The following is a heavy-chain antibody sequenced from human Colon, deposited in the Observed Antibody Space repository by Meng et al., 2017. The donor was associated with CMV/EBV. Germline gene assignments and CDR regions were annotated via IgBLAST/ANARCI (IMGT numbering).Heavy chain of an antibody. CDR1: GFTVSSNY. D-gene: IGHD2-15*01. CDR2: IYSGGST. Sequence: GGSLRLSCAASGFTVSSNYMSWVRQAPGKGLEWVSVIYSGGSTYYADSVKGRFTISRDNSKNTLYLQMNSLRAEDTAVYYCAREILFGGCKRGGAFDYWGQGTLVTVSS. J-gene: IGHJ4*02. CDR3: AREILFGGCKRGGAFDY. V-gene: IGHV3-66*02.